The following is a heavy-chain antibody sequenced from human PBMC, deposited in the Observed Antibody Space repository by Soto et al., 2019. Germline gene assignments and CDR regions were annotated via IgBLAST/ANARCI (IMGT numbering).Heavy chain of an antibody. CDR3: ARGYSYGSYWYFDL. D-gene: IGHD5-18*01. CDR2: ITASNGNT. J-gene: IGHJ2*01. CDR1: GFTFPGFG. Sequence: QLQLVQSGTEVKNPGASVKVSCKASGFTFPGFGITWVRQAPGQGLEWMGWITASNGNTHYAENIQGRVTMTTDTSTSTAYMERWRLRSDDTAVYYCARGYSYGSYWYFDLWGRGTLVTVSS. V-gene: IGHV1-18*04.